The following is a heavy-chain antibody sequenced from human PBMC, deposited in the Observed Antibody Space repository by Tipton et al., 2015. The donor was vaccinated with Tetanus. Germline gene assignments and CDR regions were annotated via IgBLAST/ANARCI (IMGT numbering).Heavy chain of an antibody. J-gene: IGHJ6*02. D-gene: IGHD3-10*01. V-gene: IGHV4-59*01. CDR1: GGSISSSY. CDR3: ARGGGLRPYYYYYGMDV. CDR2: IYYSGST. Sequence: GLVKPSETLSLTCTVSGGSISSSYWSWIRQPPGKGLEWIGYIYYSGSTNYNPSLKSRVTISLDTSKNQFSLKLSSVTAADTAVYYCARGGGLRPYYYYYGMDVWGQGTTVTVSS.